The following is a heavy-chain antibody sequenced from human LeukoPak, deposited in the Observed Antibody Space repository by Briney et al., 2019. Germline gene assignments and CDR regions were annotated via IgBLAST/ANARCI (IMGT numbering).Heavy chain of an antibody. D-gene: IGHD2-2*01. CDR2: IYYSGST. CDR3: ATGDKELLFKRRKGGFDP. J-gene: IGHJ5*02. Sequence: SETLSLTCTVSGGSISSYYWGWIRQSPGKGLEWIGSIYYSGSTYYNPSLKSRVTISVDTSKNQFSLKLSSVTAADTAVYYCATGDKELLFKRRKGGFDPWGQGTLVTVSS. CDR1: GGSISSYY. V-gene: IGHV4-39*01.